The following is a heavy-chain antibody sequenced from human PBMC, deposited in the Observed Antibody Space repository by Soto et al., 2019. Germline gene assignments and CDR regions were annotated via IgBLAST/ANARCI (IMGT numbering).Heavy chain of an antibody. CDR3: ARVYLDSSGWYFLAF. V-gene: IGHV1-46*01. D-gene: IGHD6-19*01. Sequence: QVQLVQSGAEVKKPGASVKVSCKASGYTFTSYYMHWVRQAPGQGLEWMGIINPSGGSTSYAQKFQGRVTMTRDTSTSTVYMELSSLRSEDTAAYYCARVYLDSSGWYFLAFWGQGTLVTVSS. CDR2: INPSGGST. J-gene: IGHJ4*02. CDR1: GYTFTSYY.